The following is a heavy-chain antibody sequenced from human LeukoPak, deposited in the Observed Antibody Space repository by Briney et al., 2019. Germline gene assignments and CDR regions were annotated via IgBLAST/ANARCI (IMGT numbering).Heavy chain of an antibody. J-gene: IGHJ4*02. D-gene: IGHD3-22*01. CDR1: GFTFDDYA. CDR3: AKDGPRYYDSSGYYYVHY. CDR2: ISWNSGSI. Sequence: GGSLRLSCAASGFTFDDYAMHWVRQAPGKGLEWVSGISWNSGSIGYADSVKGRFTISRDNAKNSLYLQMNSLRAEDTAVYYCAKDGPRYYDSSGYYYVHYWGQGTLVTVSS. V-gene: IGHV3-9*01.